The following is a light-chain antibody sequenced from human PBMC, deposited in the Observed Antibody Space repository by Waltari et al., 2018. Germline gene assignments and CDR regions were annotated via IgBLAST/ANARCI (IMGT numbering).Light chain of an antibody. CDR2: AAS. CDR1: QVISIS. Sequence: DIQLTQSPSSLSASVGARVTITCRASQVISISLAGYQQKPGKAPNLLIYAASRLESGVPSKFSGSGSGTDYTLTISSLQPEDFATYYCQQYYSTPWTFGEGTKVEIK. J-gene: IGKJ1*01. V-gene: IGKV1-NL1*01. CDR3: QQYYSTPWT.